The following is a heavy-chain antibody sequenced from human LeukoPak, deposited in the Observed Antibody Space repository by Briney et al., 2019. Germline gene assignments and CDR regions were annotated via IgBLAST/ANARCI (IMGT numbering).Heavy chain of an antibody. CDR2: IYDSAST. V-gene: IGHV4-34*01. D-gene: IGHD4-23*01. J-gene: IGHJ4*02. Sequence: SETLSLTCAVYGGSFSDYYWSWIRQTPGKGLDWIGSIYDSASTNYHPSLKSRVTIALDTSKNQVSLRLTSVTAADTAVYYCARCRDGGRGEAADYWGQGTLVTVSS. CDR3: ARCRDGGRGEAADY. CDR1: GGSFSDYY.